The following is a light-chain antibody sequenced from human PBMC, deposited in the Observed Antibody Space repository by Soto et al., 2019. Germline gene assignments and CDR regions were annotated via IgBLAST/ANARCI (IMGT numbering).Light chain of an antibody. V-gene: IGKV3-11*01. CDR3: QQRSNSPLT. CDR1: QSVSSY. J-gene: IGKJ4*01. Sequence: EIVLTQSPATLSLSPGERATLSCMASQSVSSYLAWYQQKPGQAPRLLIYDASNRATGIPARFSGSGSVTDFTLTISSLEPEDFVVYYCQQRSNSPLTFGGGTKVEIK. CDR2: DAS.